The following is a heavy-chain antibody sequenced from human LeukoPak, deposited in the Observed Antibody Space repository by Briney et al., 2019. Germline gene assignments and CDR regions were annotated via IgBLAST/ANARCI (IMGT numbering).Heavy chain of an antibody. Sequence: HAGRSLRLSCAASGFTFSSYAMHWVRQAPGKGLEWVAVISYDGSNKYYADSVKGRFTISRDNAKNSLYLQMNSLRAEDTALYYCAKDRYYYSSGSAGSYTIEYWGRGTLVTVSS. V-gene: IGHV3-30-3*01. CDR3: AKDRYYYSSGSAGSYTIEY. D-gene: IGHD3-22*01. CDR2: ISYDGSNK. J-gene: IGHJ4*02. CDR1: GFTFSSYA.